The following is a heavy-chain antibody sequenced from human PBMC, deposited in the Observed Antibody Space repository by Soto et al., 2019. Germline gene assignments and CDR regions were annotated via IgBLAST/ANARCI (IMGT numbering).Heavy chain of an antibody. CDR3: ARAADIRFLEWLTPGGNYYGMDV. CDR2: IIPIFGTA. D-gene: IGHD3-3*01. CDR1: GGTFSSYA. J-gene: IGHJ6*02. Sequence: ASVKVSCKASGGTFSSYAISWVRQAPGQGLEWMGGIIPIFGTANYAQKFQGRVTITADESTSTAYMELSSLRSEDTAVYYCARAADIRFLEWLTPGGNYYGMDVWGQGTKVTVYS. V-gene: IGHV1-69*13.